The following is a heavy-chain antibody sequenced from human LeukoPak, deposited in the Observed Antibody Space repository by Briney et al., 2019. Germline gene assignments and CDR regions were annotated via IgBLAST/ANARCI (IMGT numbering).Heavy chain of an antibody. CDR3: ARAEAYYYDSSGYPVGY. J-gene: IGHJ4*02. V-gene: IGHV1-18*01. CDR1: GYTFTSYG. Sequence: ASVKVSCKASGYTFTSYGISWVRQAPGQGLEWMGWISAYNGNTNYAQKLQGRVTMTTDTSTSTAYMELRSLRSDDTAVYYCARAEAYYYDSSGYPVGYWGQGTLVTASS. D-gene: IGHD3-22*01. CDR2: ISAYNGNT.